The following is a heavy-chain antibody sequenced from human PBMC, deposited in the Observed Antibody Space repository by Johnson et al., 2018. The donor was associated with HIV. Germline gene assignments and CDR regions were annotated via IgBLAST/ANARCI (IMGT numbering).Heavy chain of an antibody. Sequence: VQLVESGGGLVQPGGSLRLSCAASGFTFRSYAMSWVRQAPGKGLEWVSAIGTAGDTYYPGSVKGRFTISRENAKNSLYLQMNSLRAGDTAVYYCARGDYGGNLDAFDIWGQGTMATVSS. CDR1: GFTFRSYA. V-gene: IGHV3-13*01. D-gene: IGHD4-23*01. J-gene: IGHJ3*02. CDR3: ARGDYGGNLDAFDI. CDR2: IGTAGDT.